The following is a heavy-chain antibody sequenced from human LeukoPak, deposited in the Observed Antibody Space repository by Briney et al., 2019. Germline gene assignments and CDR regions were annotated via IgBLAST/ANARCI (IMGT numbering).Heavy chain of an antibody. J-gene: IGHJ5*02. Sequence: SGTLSLTCAVSGGSITSSNWWTWVRQPSGKGLEWIGEIYYSGSTNYNPSLKSRVTISMDKSKNQFSLELTSVTAADTAMYYCAREYGSSHGFDPWGQGTLVTVSS. D-gene: IGHD6-13*01. V-gene: IGHV4-4*02. CDR3: AREYGSSHGFDP. CDR1: GGSITSSNW. CDR2: IYYSGST.